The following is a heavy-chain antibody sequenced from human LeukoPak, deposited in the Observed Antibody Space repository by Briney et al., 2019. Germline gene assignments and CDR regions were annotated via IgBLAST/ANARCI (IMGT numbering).Heavy chain of an antibody. V-gene: IGHV3-64*01. CDR3: ARGFSGYDSVVGY. CDR2: ISSNGGST. J-gene: IGHJ4*02. CDR1: GFTFSSYA. D-gene: IGHD5-12*01. Sequence: GGSLRLSCAASGFTFSSYAMHWVRQAPGKGLKYFSAISSNGGSTYYANSVKGRFTISRDNSKNTLYLQMGSLRAEDMAVYYCARGFSGYDSVVGYWGQGALVTVSS.